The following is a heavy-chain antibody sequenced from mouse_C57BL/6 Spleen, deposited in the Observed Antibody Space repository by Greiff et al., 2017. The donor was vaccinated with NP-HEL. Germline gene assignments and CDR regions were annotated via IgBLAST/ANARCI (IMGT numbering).Heavy chain of an antibody. CDR3: ARGGLWGNYVDY. J-gene: IGHJ2*01. CDR2: IDPSDSYT. D-gene: IGHD6-5*01. Sequence: QVQLQQPGAELVKPGASVKLSCKASGYTFTSYWMQWVKQRPGQGLEWIGEIDPSDSYTNYNQKFKGKATLTVDTSSSTAYMQLSSLTSEDSAVYYWARGGLWGNYVDYWGQGTTLTVSS. V-gene: IGHV1-50*01. CDR1: GYTFTSYW.